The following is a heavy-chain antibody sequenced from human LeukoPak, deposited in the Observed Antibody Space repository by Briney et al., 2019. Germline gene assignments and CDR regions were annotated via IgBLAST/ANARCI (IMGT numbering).Heavy chain of an antibody. CDR3: EGSSYGSYYYYIDV. Sequence: SETLSLTCAVSGASVSGSNYYWGWLRQPPGKGLEWIGNIYSSGSTYYNASLQSRVNISIDTSKNQSSRRLSSVTAADTAIYYCEGSSYGSYYYYIDVWGKGTTVTVSS. V-gene: IGHV4-39*01. CDR2: IYSSGST. D-gene: IGHD2-2*01. CDR1: GASVSGSNYY. J-gene: IGHJ6*03.